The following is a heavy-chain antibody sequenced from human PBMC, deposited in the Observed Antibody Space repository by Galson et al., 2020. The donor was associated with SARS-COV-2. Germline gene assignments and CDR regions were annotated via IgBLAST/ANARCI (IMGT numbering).Heavy chain of an antibody. CDR1: EFTLSDSV. CDR2: LSSDGKHR. CDR3: AREHPLTVTFDS. D-gene: IGHD4-17*01. J-gene: IGHJ4*02. V-gene: IGHV3-30*16. Sequence: GGSLRLSCAAYEFTLSDSVMHWVRQAPGKGLEWVAVLSSDGKHRYYVDSVQGRFTISKDSSENTLYLQMNSLRPEDTAVYFCAREHPLTVTFDSWGQGTLVTVS.